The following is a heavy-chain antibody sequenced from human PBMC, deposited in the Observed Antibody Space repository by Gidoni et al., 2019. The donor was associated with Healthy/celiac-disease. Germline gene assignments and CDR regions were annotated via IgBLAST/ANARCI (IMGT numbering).Heavy chain of an antibody. J-gene: IGHJ4*02. Sequence: EVQLVESGGGLVQPDRSLSLSCAASGFTFDDYAMHWVRQAPGKGLEWVSGISWNSGSIGYADSVKGRFTISRDNAKNSLYLQMNSLRAEDTALYYCAKDRRVAVAGCFDYWGQGTLVTVSS. CDR2: ISWNSGSI. V-gene: IGHV3-9*01. D-gene: IGHD6-19*01. CDR1: GFTFDDYA. CDR3: AKDRRVAVAGCFDY.